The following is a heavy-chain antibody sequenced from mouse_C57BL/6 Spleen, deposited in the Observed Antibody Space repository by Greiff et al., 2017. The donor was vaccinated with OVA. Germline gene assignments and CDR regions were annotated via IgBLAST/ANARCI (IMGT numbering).Heavy chain of an antibody. J-gene: IGHJ4*01. CDR3: ARDLTGTFYAMDY. CDR1: GYTFTSYW. D-gene: IGHD4-1*01. V-gene: IGHV1-7*01. CDR2: INPSSGYT. Sequence: QVQLKESGADLAKPGASVKLSCTASGYTFTSYWMPWVKQRPGQGLEWIGYINPSSGYTTYNQQFKDKATLTADKSSSTAYMQLSSLTYEDSAVYYCARDLTGTFYAMDYWGQGTSVTVSS.